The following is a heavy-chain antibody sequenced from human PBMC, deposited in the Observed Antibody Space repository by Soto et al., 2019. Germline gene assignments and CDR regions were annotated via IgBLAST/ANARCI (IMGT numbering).Heavy chain of an antibody. Sequence: PGGSLRLSCTASGFTFSSYWMHWVRQAPGKGLVWVSYINSDGSGTNYAGFVEGRFTISRDNAKNTVYLQMDSLRPDDTAVYYCIRDFGAVGSTNAFDIWGQGTMVTVSS. D-gene: IGHD1-26*01. CDR3: IRDFGAVGSTNAFDI. V-gene: IGHV3-74*01. J-gene: IGHJ3*02. CDR2: INSDGSGT. CDR1: GFTFSSYW.